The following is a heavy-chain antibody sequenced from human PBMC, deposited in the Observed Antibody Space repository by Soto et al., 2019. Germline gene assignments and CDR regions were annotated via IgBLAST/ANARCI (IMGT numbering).Heavy chain of an antibody. CDR2: ISSSSSYI. D-gene: IGHD1-1*01. Sequence: PGGSLRLSCAASGFTFSSYSMNWVRQAPGKGLEWVSSISSSSSYIYYADSVKGRFTISRDNAKNSLYLQMNSLRAEDTAVYYCARDRDNWNDLEFGGMDVWGQGTTVTVSS. J-gene: IGHJ6*02. V-gene: IGHV3-21*01. CDR3: ARDRDNWNDLEFGGMDV. CDR1: GFTFSSYS.